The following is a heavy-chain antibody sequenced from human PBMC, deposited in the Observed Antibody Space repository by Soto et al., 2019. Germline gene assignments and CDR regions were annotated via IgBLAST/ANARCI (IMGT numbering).Heavy chain of an antibody. CDR3: ARRYSSGFDY. J-gene: IGHJ4*02. CDR1: GGSISSYY. Sequence: QVQLQESGPGLVKPTETLSLTCTVSGGSISSYYWSWIRQPAGKGLEWIGYIYYSGSTKYNPSLKSRVTISVDTSKNQFSLNLSSVTAADTAVYYCARRYSSGFDYWGQGPLVTVSS. V-gene: IGHV4-59*08. D-gene: IGHD6-19*01. CDR2: IYYSGST.